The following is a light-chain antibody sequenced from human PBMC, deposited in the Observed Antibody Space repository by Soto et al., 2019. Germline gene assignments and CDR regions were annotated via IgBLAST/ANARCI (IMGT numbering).Light chain of an antibody. CDR2: GAS. V-gene: IGKV3-20*01. CDR3: QQYGNSPST. CDR1: QSVSSSY. J-gene: IGKJ5*01. Sequence: EIVLTQSPGTLSLSPGERATLSCRASQSVSSSYLAWYQQKPGQAPRLLVYGASSRATGIPDRFSGSGSGTDFTLTISRLEPEDFAVYWCQQYGNSPSTFGQGIRLEI.